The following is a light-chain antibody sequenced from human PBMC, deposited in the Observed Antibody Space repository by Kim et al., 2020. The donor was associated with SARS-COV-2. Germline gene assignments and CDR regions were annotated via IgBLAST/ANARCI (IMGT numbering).Light chain of an antibody. CDR1: SSDVGGYNY. CDR3: CSYAGSYTWV. Sequence: QSALTQPRSVSGSPGQSVTISCTGTSSDVGGYNYVSWYQQHPGKAPKLIIYDINKRPSGVPDRFSGSKSGNTASLTISGLQAEDEADYYCCSYAGSYTWVFGGGTQLTVL. V-gene: IGLV2-11*01. J-gene: IGLJ3*02. CDR2: DIN.